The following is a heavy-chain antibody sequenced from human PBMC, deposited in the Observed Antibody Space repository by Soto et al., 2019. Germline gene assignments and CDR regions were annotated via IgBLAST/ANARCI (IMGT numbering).Heavy chain of an antibody. CDR3: GTWHEREHAYDV. J-gene: IGHJ3*01. Sequence: DVQLVESGGGLFQPGESLRLSCAAFGLTISGKKYVAWVRQAPGQGLEWVSALYDLDGSFYADSVKGRFTTSSDSSKNTVYLQLNDLRTDDKAVYYCGTWHEREHAYDVWGQGTTVTVSS. V-gene: IGHV3-53*01. CDR2: LYDLDGS. CDR1: GLTISGKKY. D-gene: IGHD1-1*01.